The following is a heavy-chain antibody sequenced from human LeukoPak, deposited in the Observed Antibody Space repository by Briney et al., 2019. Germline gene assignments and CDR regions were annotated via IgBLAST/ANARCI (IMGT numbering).Heavy chain of an antibody. D-gene: IGHD3-3*01. CDR3: ARALRFFKRSGMDV. V-gene: IGHV3-7*01. J-gene: IGHJ6*02. CDR2: IKQDGSEK. CDR1: GFTFSSYW. Sequence: QPGGSLRLSCAASGFTFSSYWMSWVRQAPGKGLEWVANIKQDGSEKYYVDSVKGRFTISRDNAKNSLYLQMNSLRAEDTAVYYCARALRFFKRSGMDVWGQGTTVTVSS.